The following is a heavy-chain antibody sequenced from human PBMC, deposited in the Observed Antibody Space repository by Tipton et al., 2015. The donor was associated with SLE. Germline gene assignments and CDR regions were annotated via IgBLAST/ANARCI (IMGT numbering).Heavy chain of an antibody. J-gene: IGHJ5*02. D-gene: IGHD1-14*01. CDR1: GDSVTSHY. V-gene: IGHV4-59*02. CDR3: ARGGRGGVWFDP. CDR2: MYYSGSS. Sequence: TLSLTCNVSGDSVTSHYWTWIRQPPGKGLEWIGYMYYSGSSNYNASLKSRVTISIDTSRNQFSLNLNSVTAADTAVYYCARGGRGGVWFDPWGQGTLVTVSS.